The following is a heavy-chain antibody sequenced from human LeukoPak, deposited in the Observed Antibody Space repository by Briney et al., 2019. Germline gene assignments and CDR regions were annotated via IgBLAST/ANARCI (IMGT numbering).Heavy chain of an antibody. Sequence: SVKVSCKASGGTFSSYAISWVRQAPGQGLEWMGGIIPIFGTANYAQKFQGRVTITADESTSTAYMELSSLRSEDTAVYYCAREGSSGWHWFDPWGRGTLVTVSS. V-gene: IGHV1-69*13. D-gene: IGHD6-25*01. CDR3: AREGSSGWHWFDP. CDR1: GGTFSSYA. CDR2: IIPIFGTA. J-gene: IGHJ5*02.